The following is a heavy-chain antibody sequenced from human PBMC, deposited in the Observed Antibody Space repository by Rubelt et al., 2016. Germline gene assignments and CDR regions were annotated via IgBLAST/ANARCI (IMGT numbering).Heavy chain of an antibody. J-gene: IGHJ3*02. Sequence: ARGLEWMGWINPNSGGTNYAQKFQGRVTMTRDTSISTAYMELSRLRSDDTAVYYCARDRRKSETFNAKRDIVVVPAAIVEGDAFDIWGQGTMVTVSS. D-gene: IGHD2-2*02. CDR2: INPNSGGT. V-gene: IGHV1-2*02. CDR3: ARDRRKSETFNAKRDIVVVPAAIVEGDAFDI.